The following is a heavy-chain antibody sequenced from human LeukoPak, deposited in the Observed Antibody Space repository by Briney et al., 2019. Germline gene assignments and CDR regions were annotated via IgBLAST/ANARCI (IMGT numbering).Heavy chain of an antibody. V-gene: IGHV1-24*01. Sequence: ASVKVSCKVSGYTLTELSMHWVRQAPGKGLEWMGGFDPEDGETIYAQKFQGRVTITADKSTSTAYMELSSLRSEDTAVYYCARDGLTGPWFDPWGQGTLVTVSS. J-gene: IGHJ5*02. CDR1: GYTLTELS. CDR2: FDPEDGET. CDR3: ARDGLTGPWFDP.